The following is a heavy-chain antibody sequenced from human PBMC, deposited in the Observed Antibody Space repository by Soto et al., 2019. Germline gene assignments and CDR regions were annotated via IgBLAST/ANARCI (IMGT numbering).Heavy chain of an antibody. CDR3: ARNMDYYYGPGSGNGHGF. D-gene: IGHD3-10*01. CDR2: INPKFGDT. Sequence: QVQLVQSGAEVKEPGDSVRVSCEASGYTFTAYYIHWVRQAPGQGLEWMGWINPKFGDTTYAQDFQGRVSMTRDMSMSTVYMDLSRLTSDDTAIYCCARNMDYYYGPGSGNGHGFWGQGTTVTVFS. V-gene: IGHV1-2*02. J-gene: IGHJ6*02. CDR1: GYTFTAYY.